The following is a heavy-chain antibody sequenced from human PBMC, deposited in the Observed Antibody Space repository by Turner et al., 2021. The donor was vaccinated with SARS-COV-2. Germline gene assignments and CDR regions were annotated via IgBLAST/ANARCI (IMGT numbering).Heavy chain of an antibody. CDR1: GFTFSSNA. CDR2: FSTGGGST. CDR3: AKGPPSGDYFDY. J-gene: IGHJ4*02. Sequence: EVQLLESGGGLVQPGESLRLSCAASGFTFSSNAMSWVPQDPGKGREWVSAFSTGGGSTYYADSVKGRFTISRDNSKNTLYLQMNSLRAEDTAVYYCAKGPPSGDYFDYWGQGTLVTVSS. D-gene: IGHD6-25*01. V-gene: IGHV3-23*01.